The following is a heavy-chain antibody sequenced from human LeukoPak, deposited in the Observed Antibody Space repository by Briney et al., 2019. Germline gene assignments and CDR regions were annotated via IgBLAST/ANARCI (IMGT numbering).Heavy chain of an antibody. CDR3: ARAETYYYDSSGSTMNDY. V-gene: IGHV3-21*01. CDR1: GFTFSSYS. D-gene: IGHD3-22*01. J-gene: IGHJ4*02. Sequence: GGSLRLSCAASGFTFSSYSMNWVRQAPRKGLEWASSISSSSSYIYYADSVKGRFTISRDNAKNSLYLQMNSLRAEDTAVYYCARAETYYYDSSGSTMNDYGGQGTLVTVSA. CDR2: ISSSSSYI.